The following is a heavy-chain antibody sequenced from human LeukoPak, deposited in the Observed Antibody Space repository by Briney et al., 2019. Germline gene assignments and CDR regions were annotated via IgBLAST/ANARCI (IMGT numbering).Heavy chain of an antibody. Sequence: GGSLRLSCVVSGFSFNNAWMGWVRQAPGKGLEWVGRIRSKSDGGTTDYAAPVKGRFTISRDDSKTTVFLQMDSLKTEDTAVYYCTPDLTDVWGEGTTVTVSP. J-gene: IGHJ6*04. CDR2: IRSKSDGGTT. CDR1: GFSFNNAW. V-gene: IGHV3-15*01. CDR3: TPDLTDV. D-gene: IGHD4/OR15-4a*01.